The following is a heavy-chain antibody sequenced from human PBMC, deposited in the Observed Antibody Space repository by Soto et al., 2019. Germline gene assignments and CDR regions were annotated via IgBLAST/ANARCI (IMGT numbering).Heavy chain of an antibody. V-gene: IGHV4-31*03. J-gene: IGHJ3*02. Sequence: SETLSLTCTVSGGSINSGGYYWSWIRQHPGKGLEWIGYIYYSGSTYYNPSLKSRVTISVDTSKNQFSLRLSSVTAADTAVYYCARGIAAAGTQAFDIWGQGTMVTVSS. CDR1: GGSINSGGYY. CDR3: ARGIAAAGTQAFDI. CDR2: IYYSGST. D-gene: IGHD6-13*01.